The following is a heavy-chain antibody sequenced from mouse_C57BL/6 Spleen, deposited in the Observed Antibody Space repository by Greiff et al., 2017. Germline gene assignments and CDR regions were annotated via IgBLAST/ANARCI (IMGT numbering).Heavy chain of an antibody. CDR1: GYTFTSYW. J-gene: IGHJ1*03. D-gene: IGHD1-1*01. V-gene: IGHV1-52*01. CDR3: ADYYGSSYWYFDV. CDR2: IDPSDSET. Sequence: QVQLQQPGAELVRPGSSVKLSCKASGYTFTSYWMHWVKQRPIQGLEWIGNIDPSDSETHYNQKFKDKATLTVDKSSSTAYMQLSSLTSEDSAVYCCADYYGSSYWYFDVWGTGTTVTVSS.